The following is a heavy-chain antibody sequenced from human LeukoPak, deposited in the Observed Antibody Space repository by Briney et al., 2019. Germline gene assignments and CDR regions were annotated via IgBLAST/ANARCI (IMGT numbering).Heavy chain of an antibody. D-gene: IGHD3-10*01. CDR1: GFTFSSYA. J-gene: IGHJ5*02. CDR2: ISGSGVST. V-gene: IGHV3-23*01. Sequence: HPGGSLRLSCAASGFTFSSYAMSWVRQAPGKGLEWVSAISGSGVSTYYADSVKGRFTISRDNSKNTLYLQMNSLRAEDTAVYYCAKDPRDYYGSGNYYYWFDPWGQGTLVTVSS. CDR3: AKDPRDYYGSGNYYYWFDP.